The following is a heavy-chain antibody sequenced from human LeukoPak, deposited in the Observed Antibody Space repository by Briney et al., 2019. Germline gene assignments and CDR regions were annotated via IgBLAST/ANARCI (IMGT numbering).Heavy chain of an antibody. V-gene: IGHV1-18*01. CDR2: ISAYNGNT. CDR3: ARDGPSIAAAGPADY. CDR1: GYTFTSYG. Sequence: ASVKVSCKASGYTFTSYGISWVRQAPGQGLEWMGLISAYNGNTNYAQKLQGRVNMTTDTSTSTAYMELRSLRSDDTAVYYCARDGPSIAAAGPADYWGQGTLVTVSS. J-gene: IGHJ4*02. D-gene: IGHD6-13*01.